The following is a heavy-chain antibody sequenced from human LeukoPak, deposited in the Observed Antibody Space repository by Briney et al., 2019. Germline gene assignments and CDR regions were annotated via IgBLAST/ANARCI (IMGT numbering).Heavy chain of an antibody. J-gene: IGHJ4*02. CDR1: GFTFSSYW. D-gene: IGHD6-13*01. CDR3: ARGDDGSRWSFGY. CDR2: INSDGSST. Sequence: GGSLRLSCAVSGFTFSSYWMHWVRQAPGKGLVWVSRINSDGSSTSYADSVKGRFTISRDNAKNALYLQMNSLRAEDTAVYYCARGDDGSRWSFGYWGQGTLVTVSS. V-gene: IGHV3-74*01.